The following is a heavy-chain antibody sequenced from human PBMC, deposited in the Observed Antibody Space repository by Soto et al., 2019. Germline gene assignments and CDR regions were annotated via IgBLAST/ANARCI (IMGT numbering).Heavy chain of an antibody. J-gene: IGHJ2*01. D-gene: IGHD2-2*01. CDR1: GGSINSSDW. CDR3: RISTIISGLYWDLDL. CDR2: IYHSGTP. V-gene: IGHV4-4*02. Sequence: QVQLQESGPGLVKPSGTLSLTCAVSGGSINSSDWWSWVRQPPGKGLEWIGEIYHSGTPHYNPSLKSRVTISLDTSKTQFSLKPSSVSASDAAVYYCRISTIISGLYWDLDLGGRGTLVTVSS.